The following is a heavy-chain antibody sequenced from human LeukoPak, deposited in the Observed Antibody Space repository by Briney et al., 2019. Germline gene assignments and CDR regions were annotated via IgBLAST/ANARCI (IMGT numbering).Heavy chain of an antibody. CDR3: ARAKVAGYYGSGENWFDP. CDR2: IYTGGST. CDR1: GFTVSNNY. J-gene: IGHJ5*02. V-gene: IGHV3-66*01. D-gene: IGHD3-10*01. Sequence: PGGSLRLSCAASGFTVSNNYMSWVRQAPGKGLEWVSVIYTGGSTYYADSVKGRFTISRDNSKNTLCLQMDSLRAEDTAVYYCARAKVAGYYGSGENWFDPWGQGNLVTVSS.